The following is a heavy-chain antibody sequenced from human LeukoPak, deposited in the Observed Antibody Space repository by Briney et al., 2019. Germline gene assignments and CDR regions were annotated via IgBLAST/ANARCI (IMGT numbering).Heavy chain of an antibody. Sequence: GGSLRLSCAASGFTFSSYSMNWVRQAPGKGLEWVSSISSSSSYIYYADSVKGRFTISRDNAKNSLYLQMNSLRAEDTAVYYCARVRFLEWLPSEDMDAWGKGTTVTVSS. CDR2: ISSSSSYI. CDR3: ARVRFLEWLPSEDMDA. CDR1: GFTFSSYS. V-gene: IGHV3-21*01. D-gene: IGHD3-3*01. J-gene: IGHJ6*03.